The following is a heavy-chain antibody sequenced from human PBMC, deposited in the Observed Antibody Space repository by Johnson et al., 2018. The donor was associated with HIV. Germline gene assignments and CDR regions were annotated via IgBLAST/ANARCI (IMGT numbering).Heavy chain of an antibody. CDR2: INSDGGST. Sequence: VQLVESGGGLVQPGGSLRLSCAASGFTFSSYWMSWVRQAPGKGLEWVSRINSDGGSTAYADSVKGRFTISRDNSKNTLYLQMNSLRAEDTAVYYCARVGRLPSTFDIWGQGTMVTVSS. D-gene: IGHD3-16*01. V-gene: IGHV3-74*03. J-gene: IGHJ3*02. CDR1: GFTFSSYW. CDR3: ARVGRLPSTFDI.